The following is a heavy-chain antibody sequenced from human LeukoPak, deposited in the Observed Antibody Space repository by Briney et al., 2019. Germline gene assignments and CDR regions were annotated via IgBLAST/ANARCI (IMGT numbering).Heavy chain of an antibody. CDR3: ARDLSSSWYAGFDY. CDR2: IYHSGST. Sequence: PSGTLSFTCAVSGGSISSSNWWSWVRQPPGKGLEWIGEIYHSGSTNYNPSLKSRVTISVDKSKNQFSLKLSSVTAADTAVYYCARDLSSSWYAGFDYWGQGTLVTVSS. CDR1: GGSISSSNW. V-gene: IGHV4-4*02. D-gene: IGHD6-13*01. J-gene: IGHJ4*02.